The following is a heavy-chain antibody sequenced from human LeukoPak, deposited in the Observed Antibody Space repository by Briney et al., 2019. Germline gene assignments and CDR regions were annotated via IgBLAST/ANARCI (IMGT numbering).Heavy chain of an antibody. CDR2: IIPIFGTA. CDR1: GGTFSSYA. Sequence: ASVTVSCKASGGTFSSYAISWVRQAPGQGLEWMGGIIPIFGTANYAQKFQGRVTITADESTSTAYMELSSLRSEDTAVYYCAKAHYGDYGGETIDYWGQGTLVTVSS. J-gene: IGHJ4*02. CDR3: AKAHYGDYGGETIDY. V-gene: IGHV1-69*13. D-gene: IGHD4-17*01.